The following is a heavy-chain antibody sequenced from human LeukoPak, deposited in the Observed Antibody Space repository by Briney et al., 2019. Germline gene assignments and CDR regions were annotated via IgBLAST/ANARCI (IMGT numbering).Heavy chain of an antibody. CDR3: ARVYYSSSYDYWYFDL. V-gene: IGHV4-59*01. CDR2: IYYSGNT. CDR1: GGSIRSYY. D-gene: IGHD6-13*01. Sequence: SETLSLTCTVSGGSIRSYYWSWIRQPPGKGLEWIGYIYYSGNTKYNPSLKSRVTISVDTSKNQFSLKLRPVTAADTAVYYCARVYYSSSYDYWYFDLWGRGTLVTVSS. J-gene: IGHJ2*01.